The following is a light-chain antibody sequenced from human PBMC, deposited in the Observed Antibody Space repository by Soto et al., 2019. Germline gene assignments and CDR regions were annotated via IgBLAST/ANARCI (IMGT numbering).Light chain of an antibody. CDR1: SSDVGSYDL. CDR3: CSYAGSDTYV. CDR2: DVT. J-gene: IGLJ1*01. V-gene: IGLV2-23*02. Sequence: QPVLTQPASVSGSPGQSITLSCTGTSSDVGSYDLVSWYQQYPGKAPKLMSSDVTKRPSGVSNRFSGSKSGNTAALTISGRQAEDEADFFCCSYAGSDTYVFGTGTKGTVL.